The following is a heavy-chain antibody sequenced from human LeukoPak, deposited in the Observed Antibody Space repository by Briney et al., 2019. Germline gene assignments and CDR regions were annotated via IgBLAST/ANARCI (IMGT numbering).Heavy chain of an antibody. CDR1: GYTFTAYY. D-gene: IGHD2-21*02. CDR3: ARVAGGDWYYFDF. V-gene: IGHV1-2*02. Sequence: ASVKVSCKASGYTFTAYYMHWVRQAPGQGLEWMGWISLNSGGTNSAQKFQGRVTMTRDTSISAAYMELSRLGSDDTAVYYCARVAGGDWYYFDFWGQGTLVTVSS. CDR2: ISLNSGGT. J-gene: IGHJ4*02.